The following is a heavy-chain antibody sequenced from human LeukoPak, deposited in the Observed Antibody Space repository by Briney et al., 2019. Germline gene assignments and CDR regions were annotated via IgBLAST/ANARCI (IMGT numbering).Heavy chain of an antibody. Sequence: GGSLRLSCAASGFTFSGYGMDWVRQAPGKGLEWGAFIRNDGSNKYYADSVKGRFTISRDNSKNTLYLQMNSLRPEDTAVYYCAKHVAGYYFDYWGQGTLVTVSS. CDR3: AKHVAGYYFDY. V-gene: IGHV3-30*02. CDR2: IRNDGSNK. CDR1: GFTFSGYG. J-gene: IGHJ4*02. D-gene: IGHD3-22*01.